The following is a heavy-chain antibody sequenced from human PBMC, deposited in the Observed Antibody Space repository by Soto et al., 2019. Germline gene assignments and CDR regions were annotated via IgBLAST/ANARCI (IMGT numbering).Heavy chain of an antibody. CDR1: GASIDYYY. CDR2: ISDSGRT. D-gene: IGHD2-2*01. CDR3: ARDSTTWFPYYGIDV. J-gene: IGHJ6*02. V-gene: IGHV4-59*01. Sequence: SETLSLTCTVSGASIDYYYWSWIRQPPGKGLEWIGDISDSGRTNYNPSLRSRVTISVDTSKNQVSLRLNSVTAADTAVYYCARDSTTWFPYYGIDVWGQGTTVTV.